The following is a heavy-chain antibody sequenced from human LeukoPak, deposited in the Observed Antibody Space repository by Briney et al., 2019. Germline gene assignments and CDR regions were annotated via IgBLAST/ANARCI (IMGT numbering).Heavy chain of an antibody. V-gene: IGHV4-34*01. CDR2: INHRGST. Sequence: SETLSLTCAVYGGSFSGYWWSWVRLPPGKGLEWIGEINHRGSTNYNPSLKSRVTIAVDTSKIQFSLKLSSVTAAEPAVYYCARGPPLNPGDFDSSGYYYFDYWGLGTLVTVSS. CDR1: GGSFSGYW. CDR3: ARGPPLNPGDFDSSGYYYFDY. J-gene: IGHJ4*02. D-gene: IGHD3-22*01.